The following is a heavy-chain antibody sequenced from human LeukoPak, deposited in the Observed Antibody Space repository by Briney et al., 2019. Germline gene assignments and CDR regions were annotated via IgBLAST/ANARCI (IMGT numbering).Heavy chain of an antibody. CDR2: IYPGDSDT. D-gene: IGHD3-22*01. CDR3: ARQFRDSSGYYSYYFDY. V-gene: IGHV5-51*01. CDR1: GYSFTTYW. J-gene: IGHJ4*02. Sequence: GESLKTSFKGSGYSFTTYWIGWVRQIPGRGLGGMGIIYPGDSDTRYSPSFQGQDTISADKSISTAYLQWSSLKASDTAMYYCARQFRDSSGYYSYYFDYWGQGTLVTVSS.